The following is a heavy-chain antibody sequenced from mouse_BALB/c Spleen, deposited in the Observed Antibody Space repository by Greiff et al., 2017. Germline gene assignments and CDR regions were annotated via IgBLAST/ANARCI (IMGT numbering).Heavy chain of an antibody. Sequence: EVQLVESGGGLVQPGGSLRLSCATSGFTFTAYYMSWVRQPPGKALEWLGFIRNKANGYTTEYSASVKGRFTISRDNSQSILYLQMNTLRAEDNATYYCAKALGRGYWYFDDWGEGTTVTVSS. CDR2: IRNKANGYTT. J-gene: IGHJ1*01. V-gene: IGHV7-3*02. CDR3: AKALGRGYWYFDD. CDR1: GFTFTAYY. D-gene: IGHD3-1*01.